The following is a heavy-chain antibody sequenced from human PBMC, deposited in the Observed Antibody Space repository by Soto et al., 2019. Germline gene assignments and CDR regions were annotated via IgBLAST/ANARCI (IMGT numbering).Heavy chain of an antibody. D-gene: IGHD2-2*01. CDR2: IYYSGTT. J-gene: IGHJ5*02. Sequence: QLQLQESGPGLVKPSETLSLTCTVSGGSISSSSYYWGWIRQPPGKGLEWIGSIYYSGTTYYNPSLKSRATIPADTSKSTFSLNLSSLTAADTAVYYCARQRYYTSAHCYARFDPWGQGTLVTLSS. CDR3: ARQRYYTSAHCYARFDP. CDR1: GGSISSSSYY. V-gene: IGHV4-39*01.